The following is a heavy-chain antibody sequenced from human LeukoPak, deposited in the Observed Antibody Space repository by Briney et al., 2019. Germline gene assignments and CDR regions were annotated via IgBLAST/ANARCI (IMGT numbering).Heavy chain of an antibody. J-gene: IGHJ3*02. CDR3: ASDSSWFLNDFDI. Sequence: GGSLRLSCAASGFTFSSYEMNWVRQAPGKGLEWVSYISSSGSTIYYADSVKGRFTISRDNAKNSLYLQMNSLRAEDTALYYCASDSSWFLNDFDIWGQGTMITVSS. CDR1: GFTFSSYE. D-gene: IGHD6-13*01. CDR2: ISSSGSTI. V-gene: IGHV3-48*03.